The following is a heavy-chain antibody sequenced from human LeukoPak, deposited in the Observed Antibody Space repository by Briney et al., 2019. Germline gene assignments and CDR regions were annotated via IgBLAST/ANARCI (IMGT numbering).Heavy chain of an antibody. D-gene: IGHD3-10*01. J-gene: IGHJ3*02. CDR1: GFTFTSSA. CDR3: AAGWFGELFGAFDI. CDR2: IVVGSGNT. Sequence: SVKVSCKASGFTFTSSAMQWVRQARGQRLEWIGWIVVGSGNTNYAQKFQEGVTITRDMSTSTAYMELSSLRSEDTAVYYCAAGWFGELFGAFDIWGQGTMVTVSS. V-gene: IGHV1-58*02.